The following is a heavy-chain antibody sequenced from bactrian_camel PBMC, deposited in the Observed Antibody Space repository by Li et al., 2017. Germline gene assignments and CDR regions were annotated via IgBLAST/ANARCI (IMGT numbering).Heavy chain of an antibody. J-gene: IGHJ4*01. CDR2: IYTAGGST. V-gene: IGHV3S1*01. D-gene: IGHD6*01. CDR1: GYTYENFC. CDR3: AAGRRWSASCNARLRSSNLAY. Sequence: HVQLVESGGGSVQTGGALRLSCAISGYTYENFCFAWFRQAPGKEREVVAVIYTAGGSTYYADSVKGRFTISKDYAKNTLYLQMNSLKPEDTAMYYCAAGRRWSASCNARLRSSNLAYWGQGTQVTVS.